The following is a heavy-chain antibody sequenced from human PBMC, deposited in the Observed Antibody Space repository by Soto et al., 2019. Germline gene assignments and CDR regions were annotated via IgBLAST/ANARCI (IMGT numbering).Heavy chain of an antibody. Sequence: QVQLQESGPGLVKPSQTLSLTCTVSGGSISSGDYYWSWIRQPPGKGLEWIGYIYYSGSTYYNPSLKSRVTISVDTSKNQFSLKLSSVTAADTAVYYSARARDYYDSSGPDYFDYWGQGTLVTVSS. CDR2: IYYSGST. D-gene: IGHD3-22*01. CDR3: ARARDYYDSSGPDYFDY. V-gene: IGHV4-30-4*01. CDR1: GGSISSGDYY. J-gene: IGHJ4*02.